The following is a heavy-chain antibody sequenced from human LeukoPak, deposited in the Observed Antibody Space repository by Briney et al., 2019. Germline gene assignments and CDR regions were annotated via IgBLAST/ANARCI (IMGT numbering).Heavy chain of an antibody. Sequence: PGGSLRLSCAASGFTFSSYGMHWVRQAPGKRLEWVAFIRYDGSNKYYADSVKGRFTISRDNSKNTLYLQMNSLRAEDTAVYYCAKEGAADSGSYFGWFDPWGQGTLVTVSS. D-gene: IGHD1-26*01. CDR2: IRYDGSNK. CDR1: GFTFSSYG. CDR3: AKEGAADSGSYFGWFDP. J-gene: IGHJ5*02. V-gene: IGHV3-30*02.